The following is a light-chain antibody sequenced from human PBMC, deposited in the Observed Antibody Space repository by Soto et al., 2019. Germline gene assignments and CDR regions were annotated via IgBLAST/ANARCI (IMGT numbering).Light chain of an antibody. CDR1: QSISSW. CDR3: QHYNRYSPRT. Sequence: DIPMTQSPSTLSASVGDRVTITCRASQSISSWLAWYQQKPGKAPKLLIYKASSLESGVPSRFSGSGSGTEFTLTISCLQRDDGATYYRQHYNRYSPRTFGQGTKVEIK. V-gene: IGKV1-5*03. J-gene: IGKJ1*01. CDR2: KAS.